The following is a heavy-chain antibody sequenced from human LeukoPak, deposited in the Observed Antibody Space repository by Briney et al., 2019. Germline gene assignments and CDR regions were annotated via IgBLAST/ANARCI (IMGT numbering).Heavy chain of an antibody. V-gene: IGHV5-51*01. CDR2: IYPGDSDT. CDR1: GYSFTSFW. CDR3: ARPETIFGDGMDV. J-gene: IGHJ6*02. D-gene: IGHD3-3*01. Sequence: GESLKISCKGSGYSFTSFWIAWVRQMPGKGLEWMGIIYPGDSDTRYSPSFQGQVTISADKSISTAYLQWSSLKASDTAMYYCARPETIFGDGMDVWGQGTTVTVSS.